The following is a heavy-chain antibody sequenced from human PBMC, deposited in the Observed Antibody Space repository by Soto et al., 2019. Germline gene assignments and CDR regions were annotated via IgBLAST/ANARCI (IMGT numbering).Heavy chain of an antibody. J-gene: IGHJ4*02. CDR1: GLTFSNYA. CDR3: AKNQERELPRVIDF. Sequence: GGSLRLSCATSGLTFSNYAMSWVRQAPGGGLEWVSSMSGSSSTTYYADSVRGRFTISRDRSKNTLYLQMSSLRAEDTALYYCAKNQERELPRVIDFWGQGTLVTVFS. CDR2: MSGSSSTT. D-gene: IGHD1-7*01. V-gene: IGHV3-23*01.